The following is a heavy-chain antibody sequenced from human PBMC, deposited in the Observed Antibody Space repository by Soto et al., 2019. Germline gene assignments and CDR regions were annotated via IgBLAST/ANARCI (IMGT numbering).Heavy chain of an antibody. Sequence: QVHLVQSGAEVKKAGSSVKVSCKAPGGTFKNNGISWVRQAPGQGLEWVGGIIPVFGTTNYAQKFQGRLTITADDFTSTVYMELSRLRYEDTAVYYCARENGVAVATILYYFDYWGPGTLVTVSS. CDR1: GGTFKNNG. V-gene: IGHV1-69*01. CDR3: ARENGVAVATILYYFDY. D-gene: IGHD5-12*01. J-gene: IGHJ4*02. CDR2: IIPVFGTT.